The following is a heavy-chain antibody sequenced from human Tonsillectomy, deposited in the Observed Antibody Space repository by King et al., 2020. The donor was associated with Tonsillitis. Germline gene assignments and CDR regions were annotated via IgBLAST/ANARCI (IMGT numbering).Heavy chain of an antibody. D-gene: IGHD2-15*01. CDR2: FIPIFGRA. CDR3: AVSSLDIIVVVAATPTNYYYYMDV. CDR1: GGTFSSNA. V-gene: IGHV1-69*14. Sequence: QLVQSGAEVKKPGSSVRVSCKASGGTFSSNAISWVRQAPGQGLEWMGGFIPIFGRANYAQKFQGRVTITVDKSTSTAYMELSSLRSEDTAVYYCAVSSLDIIVVVAATPTNYYYYMDVWGKGTSVTVSS. J-gene: IGHJ6*03.